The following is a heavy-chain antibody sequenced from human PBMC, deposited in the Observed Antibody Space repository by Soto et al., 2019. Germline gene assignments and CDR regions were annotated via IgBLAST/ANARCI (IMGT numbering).Heavy chain of an antibody. V-gene: IGHV4-39*01. CDR3: ARRLMYYYDRSGYPTGWFDP. CDR1: GGSISSSSYY. D-gene: IGHD3-22*01. Sequence: QLQLQESGPGLVKPSETLSLTCTVSGGSISSSSYYWGWIRQPPGKGLEWIGSIYYSGSTYYNPSLKSRVTLSVDTSKNQFSLKLSSVTAADTAVYYCARRLMYYYDRSGYPTGWFDPWGQGTLVTVSS. CDR2: IYYSGST. J-gene: IGHJ5*02.